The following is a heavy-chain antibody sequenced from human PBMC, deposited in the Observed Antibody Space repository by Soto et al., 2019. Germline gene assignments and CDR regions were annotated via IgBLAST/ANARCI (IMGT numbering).Heavy chain of an antibody. CDR3: ARDYTGLEWTLNRYGMDV. V-gene: IGHV3-21*01. J-gene: IGHJ6*02. CDR2: ISSSSSYI. D-gene: IGHD3-3*01. Sequence: KSGGSLRLSCASSGFTFISYSMNWVRQAPGKGLEWVSSISSSSSYIYYADSVKGRFTISRDDAKNSLYLQMNSLRAEDTAVYYCARDYTGLEWTLNRYGMDVWGQGTTVTVSS. CDR1: GFTFISYS.